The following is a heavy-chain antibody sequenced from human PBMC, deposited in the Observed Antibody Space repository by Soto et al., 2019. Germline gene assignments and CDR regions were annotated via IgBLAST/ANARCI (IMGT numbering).Heavy chain of an antibody. CDR2: INSDGSGT. J-gene: IGHJ6*04. CDR3: ARRVVRSTSSLDV. CDR1: GFTFSSYW. Sequence: GGSLRLSCAASGFTFSSYWMHWVRQAPGKGLVWVSRINSDGSGTIYADSVRGRFTISRDNANNTLYLQMNSLRAEDTAVYYCARRVVRSTSSLDVWGKGATVTVSS. D-gene: IGHD2-2*01. V-gene: IGHV3-74*01.